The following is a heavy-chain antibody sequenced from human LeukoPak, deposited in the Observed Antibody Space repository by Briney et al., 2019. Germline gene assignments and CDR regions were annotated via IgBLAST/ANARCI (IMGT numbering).Heavy chain of an antibody. CDR2: IYTTGST. CDR1: GDSISSDY. Sequence: KPSETLSLTCSVSGDSISSDYWSWIRQLAGKGLEWIGRIYTTGSTNYNPSLKSRVTMSVDMSKNQFSLKLSSVTAADTAVYYCARDPGVPPFDYWGQGTLVTVSS. V-gene: IGHV4-4*07. CDR3: ARDPGVPPFDY. D-gene: IGHD2-2*01. J-gene: IGHJ4*02.